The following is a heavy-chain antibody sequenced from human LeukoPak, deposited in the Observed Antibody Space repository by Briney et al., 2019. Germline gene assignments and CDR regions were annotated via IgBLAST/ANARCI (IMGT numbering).Heavy chain of an antibody. J-gene: IGHJ6*04. Sequence: SVKVSCKASGGTFSSYAISWVRQAPGQGLEWMGGIIPIFGTANYAQKFQGRVTITADESTSTAYMELSCLRSEDTAEYYCARGIVVVAATLYYYYGMDVWGKGTTVTVSS. V-gene: IGHV1-69*13. CDR1: GGTFSSYA. D-gene: IGHD2-15*01. CDR2: IIPIFGTA. CDR3: ARGIVVVAATLYYYYGMDV.